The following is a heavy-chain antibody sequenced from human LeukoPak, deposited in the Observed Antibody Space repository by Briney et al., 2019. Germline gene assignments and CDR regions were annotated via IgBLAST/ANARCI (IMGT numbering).Heavy chain of an antibody. V-gene: IGHV3-11*01. CDR2: ISSSGSTI. CDR3: ARVEAAASYGMDV. J-gene: IGHJ6*02. CDR1: GFTFSDYY. D-gene: IGHD2-2*01. Sequence: GGSLRLSCAASGFTFSDYYMSWIRQAPGKGLEWASYISSSGSTIYYADSVKGRFTISRDNAKNSLYLQMNSLRAEDTAVYYCARVEAAASYGMDVWGQGTTVTVSS.